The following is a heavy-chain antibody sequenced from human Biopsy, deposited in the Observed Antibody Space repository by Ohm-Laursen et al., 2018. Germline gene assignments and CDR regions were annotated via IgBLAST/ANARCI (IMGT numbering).Heavy chain of an antibody. Sequence: TLSLTCPVSGGSISSGGSYWSWIRQRPGKGLEWIGYIFNSANTYYNPSLNNLITISGDTSKNQFSLKLNSVTAADTAVYYCERGDYFDSNGYFWFDPWGQGTLVTVSS. J-gene: IGHJ5*02. CDR3: ERGDYFDSNGYFWFDP. V-gene: IGHV4-31*01. D-gene: IGHD3-22*01. CDR1: GGSISSGGSY. CDR2: IFNSANT.